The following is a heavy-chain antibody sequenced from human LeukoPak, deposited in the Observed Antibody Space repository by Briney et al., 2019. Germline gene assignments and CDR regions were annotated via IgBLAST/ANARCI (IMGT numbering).Heavy chain of an antibody. V-gene: IGHV3-53*01. D-gene: IGHD5-18*01. J-gene: IGHJ4*02. CDR3: ARTSGYSYGTGDYFDY. Sequence: PGGSLRLSCAASGFTVSSNYMSWVRQAPGKGLEWVSVIYSGGSTYYADSVKGRFTISRDNSKNTLYLQMNSLRAEDTAVYYCARTSGYSYGTGDYFDYWGQGTLVTVSS. CDR2: IYSGGST. CDR1: GFTVSSNY.